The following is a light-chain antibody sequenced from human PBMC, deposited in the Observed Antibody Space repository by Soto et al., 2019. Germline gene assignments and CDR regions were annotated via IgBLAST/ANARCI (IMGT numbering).Light chain of an antibody. V-gene: IGKV1-8*01. CDR3: QQYYSYPRT. CDR1: QDITSY. Sequence: AIRMTQSPSSLSASTGDRVTITCRASQDITSYLAWYQQKPGKAPKLLIYAASTLQSGVPSRFSGSGSGTDFTLTISCLQSEDFATYYCQQYYSYPRTFGHGTKVEIK. J-gene: IGKJ1*01. CDR2: AAS.